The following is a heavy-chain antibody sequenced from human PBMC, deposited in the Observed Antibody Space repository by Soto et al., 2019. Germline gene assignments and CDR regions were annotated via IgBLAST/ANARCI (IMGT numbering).Heavy chain of an antibody. CDR2: IYSAGNT. CDR3: TSGHDYDSSGGYYFEY. V-gene: IGHV3-53*01. CDR1: GFSISSSY. D-gene: IGHD3-22*01. J-gene: IGHJ4*02. Sequence: GGSLRLSCATSGFSISSSYMNWVRQAPEKGLEWVSVIYSAGNTYYADSVRGRFTISRDSSKNTLYLQMTRLRAEDTALYFCTSGHDYDSSGGYYFEYWGQGTLVTVSS.